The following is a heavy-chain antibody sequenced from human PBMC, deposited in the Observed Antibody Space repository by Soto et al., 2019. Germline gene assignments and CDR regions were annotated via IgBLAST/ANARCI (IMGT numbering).Heavy chain of an antibody. J-gene: IGHJ6*02. D-gene: IGHD2-21*02. CDR3: VQSRCGGDCLQSDSGRSYYGLDV. V-gene: IGHV2-5*01. Sequence: QITLKESGPTLVKPTQTLTLTCTFSGLSLSTTGVGVGWIRQPPGKPLEWLALIYWYDDKRYSPSLKSRLTITNDTSNSRLGLNMTNMDPVDSATYYCVQSRCGGDCLQSDSGRSYYGLDVWGPGTTVTFSS. CDR2: IYWYDDK. CDR1: GLSLSTTGVG.